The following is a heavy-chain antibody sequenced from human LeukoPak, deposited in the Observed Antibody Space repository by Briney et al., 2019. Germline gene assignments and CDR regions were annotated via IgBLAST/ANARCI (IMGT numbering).Heavy chain of an antibody. Sequence: PSHTLSLTCSVSGGSISSGSYYWSWIRQPAGKGLQWIGRIYTSGSVNYTPSLKSRVTISLDTSNNQFSLKLSSVTAADTAVYFCARDYPVVPYYYDSSGYYPGIWGQGTMVTVSS. V-gene: IGHV4-61*02. CDR1: GGSISSGSYY. D-gene: IGHD3-22*01. CDR3: ARDYPVVPYYYDSSGYYPGI. CDR2: IYTSGSV. J-gene: IGHJ3*02.